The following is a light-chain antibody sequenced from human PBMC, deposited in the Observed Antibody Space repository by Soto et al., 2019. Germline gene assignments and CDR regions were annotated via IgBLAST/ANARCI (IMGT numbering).Light chain of an antibody. CDR3: SSYRRTTFPHVV. V-gene: IGLV2-14*01. J-gene: IGLJ2*01. CDR1: SSDIGADDF. CDR2: EVT. Sequence: QSALTQPASVSGSPGQSNTISCTGTSSDIGADDFVSWYQHHPDNTPKLIIFEVTYRPSGISHRFSASKSGNTASLTISGLEPEDEAIYYCSSYRRTTFPHVVFGGGTQLTVL.